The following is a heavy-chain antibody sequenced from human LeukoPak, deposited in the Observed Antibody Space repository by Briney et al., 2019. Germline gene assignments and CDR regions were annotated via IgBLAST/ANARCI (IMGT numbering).Heavy chain of an antibody. Sequence: GGSLRLSCAASGFTLSSYEMSWVRKGPGKGLEWVSYISRGGSTIYYADSGKGRFTISRESAKNARYLQMNSLRAEDTAVYYCARRFDMWGQGTRVTVSS. CDR1: GFTLSSYE. V-gene: IGHV3-48*03. J-gene: IGHJ3*02. CDR3: ARRFDM. CDR2: ISRGGSTI.